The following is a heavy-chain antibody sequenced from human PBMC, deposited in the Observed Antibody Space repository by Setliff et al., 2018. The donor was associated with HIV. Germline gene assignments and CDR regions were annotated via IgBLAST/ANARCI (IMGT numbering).Heavy chain of an antibody. Sequence: PGESLKISCQGSGYRFTSHWIAWVRQMAGKGLEWMGNSYPGDSETRYSPSFQGQVTFSADKTVSTAYLQWSRLKPSDTAMYYWAREIGTIEGEASDTWG. CDR1: GYRFTSHW. CDR3: AREIGTIEGEASDT. D-gene: IGHD3-10*01. J-gene: IGHJ3*02. V-gene: IGHV5-51*01. CDR2: SYPGDSET.